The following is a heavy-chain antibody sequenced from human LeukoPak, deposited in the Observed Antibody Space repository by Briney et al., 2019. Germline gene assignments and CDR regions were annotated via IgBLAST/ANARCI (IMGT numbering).Heavy chain of an antibody. CDR2: INPNSGGT. CDR3: ALDGSGSYYNAFGWFDP. V-gene: IGHV1-2*02. J-gene: IGHJ5*02. D-gene: IGHD3-10*01. Sequence: GASVKVSCKASGYTFSLYYLHWVRQAPGQGLEWMGWINPNSGGTNYAQKFQGRVTMTRDTSISTAYMELSRLRSDDTAVYYCALDGSGSYYNAFGWFDPWGQGTLVTVSS. CDR1: GYTFSLYY.